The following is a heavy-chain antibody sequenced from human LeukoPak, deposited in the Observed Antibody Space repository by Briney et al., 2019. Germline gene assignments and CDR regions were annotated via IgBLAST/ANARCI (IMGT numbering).Heavy chain of an antibody. CDR2: ISGSCGST. CDR1: GFTFSSYA. D-gene: IGHD6-19*01. Sequence: GGSLRLSCVASGFTFSSYAMSWVRQAPGKGLEWVSAISGSCGSTYYADSVKGRFTISRDNSKNTLYLQMNSLRAEDTAVYYCAKAKKQWLLDYWGQGTLVTVSS. V-gene: IGHV3-23*01. CDR3: AKAKKQWLLDY. J-gene: IGHJ4*02.